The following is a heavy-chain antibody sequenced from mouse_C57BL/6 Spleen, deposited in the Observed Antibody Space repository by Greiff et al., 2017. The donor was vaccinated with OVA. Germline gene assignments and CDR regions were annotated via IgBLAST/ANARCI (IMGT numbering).Heavy chain of an antibody. CDR2: TYWDDDK. CDR1: GFSLSTSGMG. D-gene: IGHD1-1*01. V-gene: IGHV8-12*01. J-gene: IGHJ2*01. CDR3: ARSLYYGSSYYFDY. Sequence: QVTLKESGPGILQSSQTLSLTCSFSGFSLSTSGMGVSWIRQPSGKGLEWLAHTYWDDDKRYTPSLKSRPTISKDTSRNQVFLKITSGDTADTATYYCARSLYYGSSYYFDYWGQGTTLTVSS.